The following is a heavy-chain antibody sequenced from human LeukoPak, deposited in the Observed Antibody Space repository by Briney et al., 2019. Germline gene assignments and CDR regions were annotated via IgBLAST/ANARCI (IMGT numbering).Heavy chain of an antibody. V-gene: IGHV3-30*04. D-gene: IGHD3-22*01. CDR1: GFTFSSYA. Sequence: GGSLRLSCAASGFTFSSYAMHWVRQAPGKGLKWVAVISYDGSNKYYADSVKGRFTISRDNSKNTLYLQMNSLRAEDTAVYYCAREVVDYYDSSGYANYYYYGMDVWGQGTTVTVSS. J-gene: IGHJ6*02. CDR3: AREVVDYYDSSGYANYYYYGMDV. CDR2: ISYDGSNK.